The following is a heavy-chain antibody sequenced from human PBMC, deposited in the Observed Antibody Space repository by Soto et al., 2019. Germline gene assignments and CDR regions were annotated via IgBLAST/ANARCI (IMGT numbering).Heavy chain of an antibody. CDR2: IHPVDSDT. CDR3: ARERDGTMYDY. D-gene: IGHD1-7*01. V-gene: IGHV5-51*01. Sequence: PGESLKISCQAYGYSFTSYWIGWVRQMPGKGLEWMGIIHPVDSDTRYSPSFQGQVTVSADKSINTAYLQWSSLKASDTAMYYCARERDGTMYDYWGQGTMVTVSS. J-gene: IGHJ4*02. CDR1: GYSFTSYW.